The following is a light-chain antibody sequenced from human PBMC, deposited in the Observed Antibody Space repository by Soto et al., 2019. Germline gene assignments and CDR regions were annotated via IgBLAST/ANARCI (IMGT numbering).Light chain of an antibody. Sequence: DVQMTQSPSSLSASVGDRVTITCRASQGITNYLAWYHQKPGKVPKLLIYAASTLQSGVPSRFSGSGSGTDFTLTISSLQPEDVATYYCQKYDSAPWTFGQGTKVDIK. J-gene: IGKJ1*01. V-gene: IGKV1-27*01. CDR3: QKYDSAPWT. CDR1: QGITNY. CDR2: AAS.